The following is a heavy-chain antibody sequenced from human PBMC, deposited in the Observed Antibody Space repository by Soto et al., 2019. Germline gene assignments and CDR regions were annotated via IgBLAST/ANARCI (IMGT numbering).Heavy chain of an antibody. CDR1: GGSISSSSYY. V-gene: IGHV4-39*01. Sequence: SETLSLTCTVSGGSISSSSYYWGWIRQPPGKGLEWIGSIYYSGSTYYNPSLKSRVTISVDTSKNQFSLKLSSVTAADTAVYYCAKRTYFSGSGSYSNYGMDVWGQGTTVTVSS. D-gene: IGHD3-10*01. J-gene: IGHJ6*02. CDR2: IYYSGST. CDR3: AKRTYFSGSGSYSNYGMDV.